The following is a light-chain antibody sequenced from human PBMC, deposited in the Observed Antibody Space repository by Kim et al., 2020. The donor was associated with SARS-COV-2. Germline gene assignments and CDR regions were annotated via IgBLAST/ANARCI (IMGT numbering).Light chain of an antibody. CDR2: EVS. V-gene: IGLV2-8*01. J-gene: IGLJ2*01. CDR1: SSDVGGYNY. CDR3: SSYAGSNIVL. Sequence: GQSVTSSCTGSSSDVGGYNYVSWYQQKSGKAPKLMIYEVSKRPPGVPDRFSGSKSGNTASLTVSGLQAEDEADYYCSSYAGSNIVLFGGGTQLTVL.